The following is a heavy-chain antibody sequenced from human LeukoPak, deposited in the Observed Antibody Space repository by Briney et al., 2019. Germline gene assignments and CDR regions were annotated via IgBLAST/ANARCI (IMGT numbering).Heavy chain of an antibody. CDR2: LYYGGNT. CDR1: GDSINSTCTY. D-gene: IGHD2-15*01. Sequence: SETLSLTWTVYGDSINSTCTYWDWIRQPPGKGLEWIGNLYYGGNTHYNPSLKSRVTISADTSNNQFSLNLSSVTATDTAVYYCARQTPLGYGGSENDFDIWGQGTMVTVSS. J-gene: IGHJ3*02. V-gene: IGHV4-39*01. CDR3: ARQTPLGYGGSENDFDI.